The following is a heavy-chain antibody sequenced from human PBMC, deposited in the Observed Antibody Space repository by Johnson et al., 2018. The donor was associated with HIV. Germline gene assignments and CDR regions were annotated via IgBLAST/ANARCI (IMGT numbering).Heavy chain of an antibody. CDR1: GFTFSSYD. CDR2: ISYDGSNK. Sequence: QVQLVESGGGVVQPGRSLRLSCAASGFTFSSYDMHWVRQAPGKGLEWVAVISYDGSNKYYADSVTGRFTISRDNSKNTLYLQMNSLRAEDTAVYYCARVGIVATILGAFDIWGQGTMVTVSS. D-gene: IGHD5-12*01. CDR3: ARVGIVATILGAFDI. V-gene: IGHV3-30-3*01. J-gene: IGHJ3*02.